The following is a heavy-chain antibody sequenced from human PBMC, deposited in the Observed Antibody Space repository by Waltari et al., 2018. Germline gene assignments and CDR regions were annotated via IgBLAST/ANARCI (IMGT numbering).Heavy chain of an antibody. CDR2: INSDGRET. CDR1: GFIFDSFW. V-gene: IGHV3-74*01. J-gene: IGHJ6*02. Sequence: EVQVVESGGGLVQPGGSLRLSCAASGFIFDSFWMHWVRAAPGKGLGWVARINSDGRETYYGDSVKGRFTISRDNAKNTLFLQMNSLRAEDTAVYYCARAGAYSSSSFYYYYGMDVWGQGTTVTVPS. D-gene: IGHD6-6*01. CDR3: ARAGAYSSSSFYYYYGMDV.